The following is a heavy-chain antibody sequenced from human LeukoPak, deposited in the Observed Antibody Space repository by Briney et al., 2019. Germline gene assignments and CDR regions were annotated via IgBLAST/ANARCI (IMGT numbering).Heavy chain of an antibody. J-gene: IGHJ5*01. CDR2: ISYDGSKK. Sequence: PGRSLRLSCAASGFTISNYAIHWVRQAPGKGLEWVAVISYDGSKKHYADSVKGRFTISRDNSKNTLYLQMNSLNTEDTAVYYCARGRGASYSSSWYDFWGQGTLVTVSS. CDR1: GFTISNYA. V-gene: IGHV3-30*04. CDR3: ARGRGASYSSSWYDF. D-gene: IGHD6-13*01.